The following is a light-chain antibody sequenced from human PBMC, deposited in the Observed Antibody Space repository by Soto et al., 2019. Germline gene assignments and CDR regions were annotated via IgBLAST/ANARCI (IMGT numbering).Light chain of an antibody. J-gene: IGKJ4*01. CDR3: QQANSFPLT. CDR2: TAS. CDR1: QDIGSW. Sequence: DIQVTQSPSSVSASVADRVTITCRAGQDIGSWLTWYQHKPVKAHKLLISTASSVQSGVPSRFSGSGSGTEFTLTISSLQPADFATHECQQANSFPLTFGGGTKVEIK. V-gene: IGKV1D-12*01.